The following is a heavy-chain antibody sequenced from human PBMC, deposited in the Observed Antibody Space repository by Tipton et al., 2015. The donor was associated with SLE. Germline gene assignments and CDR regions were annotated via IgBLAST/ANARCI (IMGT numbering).Heavy chain of an antibody. D-gene: IGHD5-18*01. CDR2: LRYDGSEE. V-gene: IGHV3-30*02. CDR3: AKDQSGYGYYFDF. Sequence: SLRLSCATSGFTFSYYAMHWVRQAPGKGLEWVASLRYDGSEEYYGDTVKGRFTISRDDSRRTLYLQMSSLTAEDTAMYYCAKDQSGYGYYFDFWGQGTLVTVSS. J-gene: IGHJ4*02. CDR1: GFTFSYYA.